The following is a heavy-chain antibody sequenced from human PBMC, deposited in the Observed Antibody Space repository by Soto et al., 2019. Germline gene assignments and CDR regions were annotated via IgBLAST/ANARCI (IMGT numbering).Heavy chain of an antibody. CDR3: VKDQLNYYYYGMAV. V-gene: IGHV3-30*02. Sequence: GGSLRLSCAASGFTFRSYGMHWVRQAPGKGLEWVASIIYDGSNKYYAVSVKGRFSISRDNSKDTLYLQMDSLRAEDTAVYYCVKDQLNYYYYGMAVWGQGTAVTVSS. CDR1: GFTFRSYG. J-gene: IGHJ6*02. CDR2: IIYDGSNK.